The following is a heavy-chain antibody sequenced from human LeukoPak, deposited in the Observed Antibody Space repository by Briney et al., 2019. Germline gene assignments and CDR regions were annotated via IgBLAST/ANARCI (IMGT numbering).Heavy chain of an antibody. Sequence: APVKVSCKASGYTFTGYYMHWVRQAPGQGLEWMGWINPNSGGTNYAQKFQGRVTMTRDTSISTAYMELSRLRSDDTAVYYCARAPSIVGATLYHFDYWGQGTLVTVSS. CDR2: INPNSGGT. CDR1: GYTFTGYY. V-gene: IGHV1-2*02. CDR3: ARAPSIVGATLYHFDY. D-gene: IGHD1-26*01. J-gene: IGHJ4*02.